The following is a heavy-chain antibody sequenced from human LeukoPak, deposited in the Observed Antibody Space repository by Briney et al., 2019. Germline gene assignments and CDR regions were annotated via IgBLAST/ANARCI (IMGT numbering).Heavy chain of an antibody. D-gene: IGHD5-18*01. V-gene: IGHV3-7*01. Sequence: SGGSLRLSCAASGFTFSSYWMSWVGQAPGKGLEWVANIKQDGSEKYYVDSVKGRFTISRDNAKNSLYLQMNSLRAEDTAVYYCARDGYSYGYVGSFDYWGQGTLVTVSS. CDR2: IKQDGSEK. CDR1: GFTFSSYW. J-gene: IGHJ4*02. CDR3: ARDGYSYGYVGSFDY.